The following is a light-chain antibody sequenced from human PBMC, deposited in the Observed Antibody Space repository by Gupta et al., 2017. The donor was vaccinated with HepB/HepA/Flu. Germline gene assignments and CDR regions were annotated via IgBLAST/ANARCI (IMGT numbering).Light chain of an antibody. CDR1: SLSSYY. CDR3: NYQDSSKNQLV. V-gene: IGLV3-19*01. CDR2: VKN. Sequence: SSELTQYPAVSVALGQTVTIRCQGDSLSSYYASWYNQKQGQDPVRGIDVKNSRPSAIHDRSAGSKSANTASCTIEVAEAEDGADDYCNYQDSSKNQLVFGGGTKLTVL. J-gene: IGLJ2*01.